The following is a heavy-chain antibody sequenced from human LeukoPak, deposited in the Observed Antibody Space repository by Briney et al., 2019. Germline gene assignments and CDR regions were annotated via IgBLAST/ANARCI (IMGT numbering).Heavy chain of an antibody. V-gene: IGHV3-48*03. CDR1: GFTFGSYE. CDR3: ASSGSYYSEKAYYFDY. CDR2: ISSSGSTI. Sequence: GGSLRLSCAASGFTFGSYEMNWVRQAPGKGLEWVSYISSSGSTIYYAESVKGRFTISRDNAKHSLYLQMNSLRAEDTAVYYCASSGSYYSEKAYYFDYWGQGTLVTVSS. J-gene: IGHJ4*02. D-gene: IGHD1-26*01.